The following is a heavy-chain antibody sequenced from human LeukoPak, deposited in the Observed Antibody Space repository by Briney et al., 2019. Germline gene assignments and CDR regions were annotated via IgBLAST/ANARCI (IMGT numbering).Heavy chain of an antibody. CDR2: INHSGST. D-gene: IGHD3-10*01. V-gene: IGHV4-34*01. CDR1: GGSFSGYY. CDR3: ARLRKLLWFGELSTGGGRFDP. J-gene: IGHJ5*02. Sequence: SETLSLTCAVYGGSFSGYYWSWIRQPPGKGLEWIGEINHSGSTNYNPSLKSRVTISVDTSNNQFSLKLSSVTAADTAVYYCARLRKLLWFGELSTGGGRFDPWGQGTLVTVSS.